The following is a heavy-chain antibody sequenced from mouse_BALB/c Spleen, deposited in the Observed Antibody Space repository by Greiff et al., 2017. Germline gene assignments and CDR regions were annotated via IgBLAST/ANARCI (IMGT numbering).Heavy chain of an antibody. CDR1: GFTFSIYT. V-gene: IGHV5-12-2*01. Sequence: DVMLVESGGGLVQPGGSLKLSCAASGFTFSIYTMSWVRQTPEKRLEWVAYISNGGGSTYYPDTVKGRFTISRDNAKNTLYLQMSSLKSEDTAMYYCASHDGYYVYFDVWGAGTTVTVSS. CDR3: ASHDGYYVYFDV. D-gene: IGHD2-3*01. J-gene: IGHJ1*01. CDR2: ISNGGGST.